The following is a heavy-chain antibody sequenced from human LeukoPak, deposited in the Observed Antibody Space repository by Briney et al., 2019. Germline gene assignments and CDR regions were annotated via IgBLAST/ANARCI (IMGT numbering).Heavy chain of an antibody. J-gene: IGHJ4*02. CDR1: GFTFKTYG. V-gene: IGHV3-48*04. CDR2: IRTSGNTV. Sequence: GGSLRLSCAASGFTFKTYGMNWVRQAPGKGLEWISYIRTSGNTVYYADSVRGRFTISRDNAKNSLYLQMNSLRAEDTAVYYCVRDGYGDSDYWGQGTLVTVSS. CDR3: VRDGYGDSDY. D-gene: IGHD4-17*01.